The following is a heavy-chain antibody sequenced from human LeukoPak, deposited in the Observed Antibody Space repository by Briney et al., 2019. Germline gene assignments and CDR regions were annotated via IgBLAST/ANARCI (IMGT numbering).Heavy chain of an antibody. V-gene: IGHV4-39*01. CDR2: IWYSGST. J-gene: IGHJ5*02. CDR1: RGSISSSSYH. CDR3: ARHFAAAGSAIWFDP. Sequence: SETLSLTCTVSRGSISSSSYHWGWLRQPPGQGLEWIGGIWYSGSTFYNPSLRSRVTISVDTSKNQTSLKLSSVTAADTAVYYCARHFAAAGSAIWFDPWGQGALVTVSS. D-gene: IGHD6-13*01.